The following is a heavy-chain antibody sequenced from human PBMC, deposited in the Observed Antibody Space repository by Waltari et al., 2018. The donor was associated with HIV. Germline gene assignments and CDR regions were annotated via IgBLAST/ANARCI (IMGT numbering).Heavy chain of an antibody. CDR1: GGSFSGYY. CDR2: IDHTGTS. J-gene: IGHJ4*02. D-gene: IGHD3-16*01. Sequence: QVHLPQWGSGPLKPSETLSPTCAVYGGSFSGYYWTWIRQSPGSGLEWMGEIDHTGTSTYNPSLKGRVTMSVDTSKNQFSLNLKSVTVADTAVYYCVRGFGNYGFYFDYWGQGKLVSVSS. V-gene: IGHV4-34*02. CDR3: VRGFGNYGFYFDY.